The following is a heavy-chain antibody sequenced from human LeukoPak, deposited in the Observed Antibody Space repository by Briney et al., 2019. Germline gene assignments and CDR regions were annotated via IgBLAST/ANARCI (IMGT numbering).Heavy chain of an antibody. D-gene: IGHD6-19*01. V-gene: IGHV3-21*01. CDR2: ISSSSSYI. CDR1: GFTFSSYS. Sequence: GGSLRLSCAASGFTFSSYSMNWVRQAPGKGLEWVSSISSSSSYICYADSVKGRFTISRDNAKNSLYLQMNSLRAEDTAVYYCARTASGWYLRVDYWGQGTLVTVSS. CDR3: ARTASGWYLRVDY. J-gene: IGHJ4*02.